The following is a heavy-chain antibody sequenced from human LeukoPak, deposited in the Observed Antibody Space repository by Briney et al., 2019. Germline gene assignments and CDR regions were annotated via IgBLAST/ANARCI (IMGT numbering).Heavy chain of an antibody. CDR2: ISGSGGST. CDR3: AKDRLQWLVGGYYFDY. V-gene: IGHV3-23*01. CDR1: GGSFSGYY. J-gene: IGHJ4*02. D-gene: IGHD6-19*01. Sequence: ETLSLTCAVYGGSFSGYYWSWVRQAPGKGLEWVSAISGSGGSTYYADSVKGRFTISRDNSKNTLYLQMNSLRAEDTAVYYCAKDRLQWLVGGYYFDYWGQGTLVTVSS.